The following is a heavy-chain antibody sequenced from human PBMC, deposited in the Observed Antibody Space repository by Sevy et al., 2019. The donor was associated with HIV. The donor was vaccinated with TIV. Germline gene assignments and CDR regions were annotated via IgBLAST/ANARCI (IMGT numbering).Heavy chain of an antibody. CDR3: ARDGGCSSTSCLLYFDY. CDR1: GFTFSTYT. V-gene: IGHV3-21*01. J-gene: IGHJ4*02. Sequence: GESLKISCAASGFTFSTYTMNWVRQAPGKGLEWVSSISSGSSYIYYADSVKGRFTISRDNAKNSLYLQMNGLRAEDTAVYYCARDGGCSSTSCLLYFDYWGQGTPVTVSS. CDR2: ISSGSSYI. D-gene: IGHD2-2*01.